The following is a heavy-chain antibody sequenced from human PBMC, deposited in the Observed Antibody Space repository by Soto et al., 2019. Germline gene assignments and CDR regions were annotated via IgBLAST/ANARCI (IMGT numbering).Heavy chain of an antibody. CDR3: ANICSGGSCPYYYGMDV. Sequence: RGSLRLSCAASGFTFSSYAMSWVRQAPGKGLEWVSAISGSGGSTYYADSVKGRFTISRDNSKNTLYLQMNSLRAEDTAVYYCANICSGGSCPYYYGMDVWGQGTTVTVSS. D-gene: IGHD2-15*01. J-gene: IGHJ6*02. CDR1: GFTFSSYA. V-gene: IGHV3-23*01. CDR2: ISGSGGST.